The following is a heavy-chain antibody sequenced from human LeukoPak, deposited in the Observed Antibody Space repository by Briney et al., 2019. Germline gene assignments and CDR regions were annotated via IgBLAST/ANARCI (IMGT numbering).Heavy chain of an antibody. CDR3: GNSLKWTPPWGDP. Sequence: PWGSLRLSCAASGFTFSSYWMSWVRQAPGKGLEWVSSISSSSSYIFYADSVKGRFTISRDNAKNSLYLHMNSLRAEDTAGYCCGNSLKWTPPWGDPWGQGTLVTVSS. CDR2: ISSSSSYI. D-gene: IGHD7-27*01. CDR1: GFTFSSYW. V-gene: IGHV3-21*01. J-gene: IGHJ5*02.